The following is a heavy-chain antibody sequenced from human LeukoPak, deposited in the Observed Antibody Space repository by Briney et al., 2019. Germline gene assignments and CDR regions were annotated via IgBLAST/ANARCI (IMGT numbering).Heavy chain of an antibody. J-gene: IGHJ4*02. CDR3: AKGDGGNGFDY. CDR2: ISGSGGST. D-gene: IGHD4-23*01. CDR1: AFTFSDSY. Sequence: GRTLRLSCAASAFTFSDSYMSWIRQAPGKGLEWVSAISGSGGSTYYADSVKGRFTISRDNSKNTLYLQMNSLRAEDTAVYYCAKGDGGNGFDYWGQGTLVTVSS. V-gene: IGHV3-23*01.